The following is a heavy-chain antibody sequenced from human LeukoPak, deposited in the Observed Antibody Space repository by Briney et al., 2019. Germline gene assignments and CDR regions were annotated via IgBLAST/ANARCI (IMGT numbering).Heavy chain of an antibody. V-gene: IGHV3-30*02. CDR2: IRYDGSNK. Sequence: GGSLRLSCAASGFTFSSYGMHWVRQAPGKGLEWVAFIRYDGSNKYYADSVKGRFTISRDNSKNTLYLQMNSLRAEDTALYYCARDGYFGSDSVTGAGALGDYYMDVWGKGTTVTVSS. D-gene: IGHD3-9*01. CDR1: GFTFSSYG. CDR3: ARDGYFGSDSVTGAGALGDYYMDV. J-gene: IGHJ6*03.